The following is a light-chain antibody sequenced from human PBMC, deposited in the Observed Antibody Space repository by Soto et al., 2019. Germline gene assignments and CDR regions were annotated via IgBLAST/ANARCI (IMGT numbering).Light chain of an antibody. J-gene: IGKJ3*01. CDR3: QQVNSYPFT. CDR2: EAS. CDR1: HGISTY. Sequence: DIQLTQSPSFLSASVGDRVTITCRASHGISTYAAWYQQKPGKAPELLIYEASTLQSGVPSRFSGGGSGTEFTITVSSLQPEDFATYYCQQVNSYPFTFGPGTKVDIK. V-gene: IGKV1-9*01.